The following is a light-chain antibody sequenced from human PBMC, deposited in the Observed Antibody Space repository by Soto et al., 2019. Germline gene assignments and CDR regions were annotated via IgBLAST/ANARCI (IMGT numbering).Light chain of an antibody. J-gene: IGLJ1*01. V-gene: IGLV2-14*01. CDR1: SSDGGGYNY. CDR2: DVN. Sequence: QSVLTQPASVSGSPGQSITISCTGTSSDGGGYNYVSWYQQHPGKAPKLMIYDVNNRPSGVSNRFSGSKSGNTASLTISGLQAEDVTDYYCTSYTSSSTYVFGTWTKVTV. CDR3: TSYTSSSTYV.